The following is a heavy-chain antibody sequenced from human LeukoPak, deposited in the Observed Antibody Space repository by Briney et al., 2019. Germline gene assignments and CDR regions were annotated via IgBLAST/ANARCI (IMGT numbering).Heavy chain of an antibody. CDR3: ARVKYYYGSGPEPGSDY. CDR1: GFTFSSYS. Sequence: PGGSLRLSCAASGFTFSSYSMIWVRQAPGKGLEWVSSISSSSSYIYYADSVKGRFTISRDNAKNSLYLQMNSLRAEDTAVYYCARVKYYYGSGPEPGSDYWGQGTLVTVSS. D-gene: IGHD3-10*01. V-gene: IGHV3-21*01. CDR2: ISSSSSYI. J-gene: IGHJ4*02.